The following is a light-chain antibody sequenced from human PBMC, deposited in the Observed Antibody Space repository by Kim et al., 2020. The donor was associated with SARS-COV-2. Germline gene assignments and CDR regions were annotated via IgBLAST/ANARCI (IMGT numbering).Light chain of an antibody. CDR3: QQYNRYPFT. CDR1: QGISDY. CDR2: AAS. V-gene: IGKV1-17*03. Sequence: DIQMTQSPSAMSASVGDRVTITCRASQGISDYLAWFQQRPGKVPKRLIFAASTLQSGVPSRFSGSGSGTEFTLTISSLQPDDFATYYCQQYNRYPFTFGQGTRLEIK. J-gene: IGKJ5*01.